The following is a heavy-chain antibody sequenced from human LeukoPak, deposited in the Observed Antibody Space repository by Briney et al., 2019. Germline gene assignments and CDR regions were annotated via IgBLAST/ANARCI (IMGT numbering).Heavy chain of an antibody. V-gene: IGHV1-2*02. D-gene: IGHD3-22*01. CDR2: INPNSGGT. CDR1: GYTFTGYY. J-gene: IGHJ4*02. CDR3: ARTRGLNYYDSSGYYPRFDY. Sequence: ASVKVSCKASGYTFTGYYMHWVRQAPGQGLEWMGWINPNSGGTNYAQKFQGRVTMTRDTSISTAYMELSRLRSEDTAVYYCARTRGLNYYDSSGYYPRFDYWGQGTLVTVSS.